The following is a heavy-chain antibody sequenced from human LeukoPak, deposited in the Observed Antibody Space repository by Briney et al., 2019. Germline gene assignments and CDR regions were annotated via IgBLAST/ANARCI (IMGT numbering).Heavy chain of an antibody. D-gene: IGHD4-17*01. CDR2: ISYDGSNK. V-gene: IGHV3-30*18. Sequence: PGGSLRLSCAASGFTFSSYGMHWVRQAPGKGLEWVAVISYDGSNKYYADSVKGRFTISRDNSKNTLYLQMNSLRAEDTAVYYCAKLPYGDYNHHWGQGTLVTVSS. CDR3: AKLPYGDYNHH. J-gene: IGHJ5*02. CDR1: GFTFSSYG.